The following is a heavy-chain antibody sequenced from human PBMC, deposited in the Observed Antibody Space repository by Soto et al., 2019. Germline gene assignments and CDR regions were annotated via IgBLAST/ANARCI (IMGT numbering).Heavy chain of an antibody. J-gene: IGHJ6*02. V-gene: IGHV2-5*02. CDR1: GFSLSTSGVG. CDR3: EHSGYGDYYNYNGMDV. D-gene: IGHD4-17*01. Sequence: QITLKESGPTLVKPTQTLTLTCTFSGFSLSTSGVGVGWIRQPPGKALEWLALIYWDDDKRYSPSLKSRLTITKHTPKNQVVHTMTNKDPVDRATYYCEHSGYGDYYNYNGMDVWGQGTTVTV. CDR2: IYWDDDK.